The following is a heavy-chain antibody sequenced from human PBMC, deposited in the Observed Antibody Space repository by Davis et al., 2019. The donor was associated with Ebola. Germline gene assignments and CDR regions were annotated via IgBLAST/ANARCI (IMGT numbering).Heavy chain of an antibody. J-gene: IGHJ4*02. V-gene: IGHV3-74*01. CDR3: VRTTYGAPEY. D-gene: IGHD4-17*01. CDR1: GFTSSSYR. Sequence: PGGSLRPSCPASGFTSSSYRMHWVRQAPGKGLVYVPRIISDGGLTSYADSVKGRFPISRDNAKSTLYLQMNSLTAEDTAVYYCVRTTYGAPEYWGQGTLVPVSS. CDR2: IISDGGLT.